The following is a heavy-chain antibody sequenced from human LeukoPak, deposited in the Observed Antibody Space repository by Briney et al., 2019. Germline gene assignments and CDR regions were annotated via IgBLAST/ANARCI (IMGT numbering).Heavy chain of an antibody. J-gene: IGHJ6*02. CDR1: YW. D-gene: IGHD6-13*01. CDR2: IYPGDSDT. Sequence: YWSWIRQPPGKGLEWMGIIYPGDSDTRYSPSFQGQVTISADKSISTAYLQWSSLKASDTAMYYCARRIDAAGTFYYYYGMDVWGQGTTVTVSS. CDR3: ARRIDAAGTFYYYYGMDV. V-gene: IGHV5-51*01.